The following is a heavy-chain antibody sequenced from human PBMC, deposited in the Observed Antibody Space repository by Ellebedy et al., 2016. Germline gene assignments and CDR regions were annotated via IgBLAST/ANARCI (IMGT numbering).Heavy chain of an antibody. CDR2: IFTRGAT. CDR1: GDSINNYY. Sequence: SETLSLXCSVFGDSINNYYWSWVRQPAGKGLEWIGRIFTRGATNYNPSLRSRVIILMDTSKNQFSLKVRSVTAADTAIYYCVRDLGVVYFDSWGQGTLVTVSS. V-gene: IGHV4-4*07. D-gene: IGHD3-22*01. J-gene: IGHJ4*02. CDR3: VRDLGVVYFDS.